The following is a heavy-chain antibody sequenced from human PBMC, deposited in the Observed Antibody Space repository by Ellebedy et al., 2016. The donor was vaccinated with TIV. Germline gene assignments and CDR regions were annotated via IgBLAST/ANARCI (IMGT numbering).Heavy chain of an antibody. Sequence: GESLKISXTASGFTFGDYAMSWFRQAPGKGLEWVGFIRSKAYGGTTEYAASVKGRFTISRDDSKSIAYLQMNSLKTEDTAVYYCTRGGGLELRGGAGARNWFNPWGQGTLVTVSS. D-gene: IGHD1-7*01. CDR2: IRSKAYGGTT. CDR3: TRGGGLELRGGAGARNWFNP. J-gene: IGHJ5*02. V-gene: IGHV3-49*03. CDR1: GFTFGDYA.